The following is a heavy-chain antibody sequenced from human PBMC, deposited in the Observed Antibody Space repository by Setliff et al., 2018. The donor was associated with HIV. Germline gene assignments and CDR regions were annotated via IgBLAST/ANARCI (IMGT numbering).Heavy chain of an antibody. CDR1: GYNFTSYG. D-gene: IGHD2-21*02. CDR2: ISTYNGNT. J-gene: IGHJ3*02. CDR3: ARDEGANCGGDCYNHDAFDI. Sequence: ASVKVSCKASGYNFTSYGINWVRQAPGQGLEWMGWISTYNGNTVYAQNLQGRITMTTDTSTSTVYMELRSLRSDDTAVYYCARDEGANCGGDCYNHDAFDIWGQGTKVTVSS. V-gene: IGHV1-18*01.